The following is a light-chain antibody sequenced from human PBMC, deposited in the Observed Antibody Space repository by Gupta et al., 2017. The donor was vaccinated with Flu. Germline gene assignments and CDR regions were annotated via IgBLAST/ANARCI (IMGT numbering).Light chain of an antibody. V-gene: IGLV6-57*03. CDR1: SGRIASSY. J-gene: IGLJ3*02. CDR2: EEQ. CDR3: PSYDIKSPVV. Sequence: NFMLAQPHSVSESPGKTVTISCTRSSGRIASSYVQWYQQRPGSDPTTVIFEEQQRPSGVPDRFSGAIDSSSTYALTNSSGLKTEDEAFYYCPSYDIKSPVVFGGGTTLTVL.